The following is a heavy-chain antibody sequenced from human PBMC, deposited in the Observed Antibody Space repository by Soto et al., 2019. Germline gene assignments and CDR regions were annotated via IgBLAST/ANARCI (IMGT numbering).Heavy chain of an antibody. CDR1: GFTFRTFA. J-gene: IGHJ4*02. CDR2: ISYDGSNT. V-gene: IGHV3-30*04. CDR3: ARDSETNGYSYDYFDY. Sequence: GGSLRLSCAASGFTFRTFAMHWVRPAPGKGLEWVAVISYDGSNTYYADSVKGRFTISRDNSKNTLYLQMNSLRTEDSAVYYCARDSETNGYSYDYFDYWGQGTLVTVSS. D-gene: IGHD5-18*01.